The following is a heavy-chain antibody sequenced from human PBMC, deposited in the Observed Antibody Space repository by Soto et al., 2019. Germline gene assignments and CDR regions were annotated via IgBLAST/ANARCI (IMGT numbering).Heavy chain of an antibody. CDR1: GYSISSSNW. D-gene: IGHD1-26*01. CDR3: ARREIQGPIDY. CDR2: IYYSGTT. Sequence: QVQLQESGPGLVKPSDTLSLTCAVSGYSISSSNWWGWIRQPPGKGLEWIGYIYYSGTTYYNPSLKSRVTMSVDTSTNQFSLTLTSVTAVDTAVYYCARREIQGPIDYWGQGTLVTVSS. V-gene: IGHV4-28*01. J-gene: IGHJ4*02.